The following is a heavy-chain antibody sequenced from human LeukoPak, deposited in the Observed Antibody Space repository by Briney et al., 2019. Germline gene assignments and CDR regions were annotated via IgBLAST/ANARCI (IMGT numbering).Heavy chain of an antibody. CDR2: IYSGGST. CDR1: GFTVSSNY. Sequence: SGGSLRLSCAASGFTVSSNYMSWVRQAPGKGLEWVSVIYSGGSTYYADSVKGRFTISRDNSKNTLYLQMNSLRAEDTAVYYCARDKGGYYDSSGYYTGDYFDYWGQGTLVTVSS. J-gene: IGHJ4*02. CDR3: ARDKGGYYDSSGYYTGDYFDY. V-gene: IGHV3-53*01. D-gene: IGHD3-22*01.